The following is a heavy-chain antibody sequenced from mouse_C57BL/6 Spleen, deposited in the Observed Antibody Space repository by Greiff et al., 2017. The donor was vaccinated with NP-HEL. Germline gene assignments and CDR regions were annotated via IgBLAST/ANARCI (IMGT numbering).Heavy chain of an antibody. CDR2: INPNNGGT. Sequence: VQLQQSGPELVKPGASVKISCKASGYTFTDYYMNWVKQSHGKSLEWIGDINPNNGGTSYNQKFKGKATLTVDKSSSTAYMELRSLTSEDSAVYYCARLSDGYYGFAYWGQGTLVTVSA. V-gene: IGHV1-26*01. CDR3: ARLSDGYYGFAY. CDR1: GYTFTDYY. J-gene: IGHJ3*01. D-gene: IGHD2-3*01.